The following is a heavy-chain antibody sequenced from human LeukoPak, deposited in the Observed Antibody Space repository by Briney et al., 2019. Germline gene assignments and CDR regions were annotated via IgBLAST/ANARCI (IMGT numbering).Heavy chain of an antibody. CDR1: GGSISSYY. V-gene: IGHV4-59*01. Sequence: SETLSLTCTVSGGSISSYYWSWIRQPPGKGLEWIGYIYYSGSTNYNPSLKSRVTISVDTSKNQFSLKLSSVTAADTAVYYCAREGSGWAIDYWGQGTLVSVSS. CDR2: IYYSGST. J-gene: IGHJ4*02. D-gene: IGHD6-19*01. CDR3: AREGSGWAIDY.